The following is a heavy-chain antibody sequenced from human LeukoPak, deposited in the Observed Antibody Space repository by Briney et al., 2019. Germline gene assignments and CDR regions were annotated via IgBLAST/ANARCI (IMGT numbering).Heavy chain of an antibody. V-gene: IGHV4-4*07. Sequence: SETLSSTCTGCGRDVGFSYLSWLRQPAAQGLHWIGRIYTSGSTNYNPSLKSRVTMSVDTSKTQFSLKLGSVTAADTAVYYCARGVANGIFDYWGQGTLVTVSS. CDR1: GRDVGFSY. CDR3: ARGVANGIFDY. D-gene: IGHD5-12*01. CDR2: IYTSGST. J-gene: IGHJ4*02.